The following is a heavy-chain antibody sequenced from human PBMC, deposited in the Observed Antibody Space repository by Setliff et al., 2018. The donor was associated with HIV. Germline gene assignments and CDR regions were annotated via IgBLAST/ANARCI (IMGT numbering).Heavy chain of an antibody. V-gene: IGHV5-51*01. CDR3: ARRVELESNAFDI. CDR1: GYTFSIYW. J-gene: IGHJ3*02. Sequence: GESLKISCQTSGYTFSIYWIGWVRQKPGKGLEWMAILYPDDSDTRYSPSFQGQVTISADKSIPAAYLQWSSLKASDTAIYYCARRVELESNAFDIWGHGTMVTVSS. CDR2: LYPDDSDT. D-gene: IGHD1-1*01.